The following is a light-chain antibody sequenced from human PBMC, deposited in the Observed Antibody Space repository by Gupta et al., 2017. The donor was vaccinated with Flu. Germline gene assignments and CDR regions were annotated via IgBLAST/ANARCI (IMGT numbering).Light chain of an antibody. CDR2: GVI. J-gene: IGLJ3*02. V-gene: IGLV2-11*03. CDR3: CSYAGTFTFV. Sequence: STDVVHDYYVAWYQQHPGKAPKLMLYGVITRPSGVPDRFSGSKSGNTASLAISGLQAEDEANYYCCSYAGTFTFVFGGGTKLTVL. CDR1: STDVVHDYY.